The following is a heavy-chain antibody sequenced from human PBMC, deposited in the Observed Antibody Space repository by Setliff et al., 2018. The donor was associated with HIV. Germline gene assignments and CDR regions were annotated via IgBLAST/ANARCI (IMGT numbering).Heavy chain of an antibody. D-gene: IGHD4-17*01. CDR1: GYSFTAYY. Sequence: ASVKVSCKASGYSFTAYYIHFVRQAPGQRLEWMGWIQTNSGGTNYAQKFQGRVTMTRDTSISTAYMDLSRLRSDDTAVYYCARDHGMWDYGGNFLLREYFHHWGQGTLVTVSS. J-gene: IGHJ1*01. CDR2: IQTNSGGT. V-gene: IGHV1-2*02. CDR3: ARDHGMWDYGGNFLLREYFHH.